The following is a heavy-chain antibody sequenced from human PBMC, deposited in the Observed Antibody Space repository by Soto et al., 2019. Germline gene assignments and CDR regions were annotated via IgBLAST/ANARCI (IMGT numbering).Heavy chain of an antibody. D-gene: IGHD3-10*01. CDR3: AKTEQKYYYGSGSYLFDY. Sequence: GGSLRLSCAASGFTFSSYAMSWVRQAPGKGLEWVSAISGSGGSTYYADSVKGRFTISRDNSKNTLYLQMNSLRAEDTAVYYCAKTEQKYYYGSGSYLFDYWGQGTLVTVSS. CDR2: ISGSGGST. CDR1: GFTFSSYA. V-gene: IGHV3-23*01. J-gene: IGHJ4*02.